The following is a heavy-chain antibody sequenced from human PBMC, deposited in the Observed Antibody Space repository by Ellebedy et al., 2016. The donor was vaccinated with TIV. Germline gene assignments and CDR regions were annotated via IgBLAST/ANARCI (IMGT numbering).Heavy chain of an antibody. CDR1: GLTFSTSG. CDR3: ARFKTTKLSTSFYFDY. V-gene: IGHV3-30*03. D-gene: IGHD4-17*01. Sequence: PGGSLRLSCAASGLTFSTSGIHWVRQTPGKGLEWVAVISSDGRRTYYADSVKGRFSVSRDNSNNTLYLQMNSLRAEDTAMYYCARFKTTKLSTSFYFDYWGQGTLVTVSS. CDR2: ISSDGRRT. J-gene: IGHJ4*02.